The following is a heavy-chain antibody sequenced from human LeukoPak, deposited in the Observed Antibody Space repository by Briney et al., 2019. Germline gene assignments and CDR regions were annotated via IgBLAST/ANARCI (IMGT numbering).Heavy chain of an antibody. CDR2: INPSGGST. V-gene: IGHV1-46*01. J-gene: IGHJ3*02. CDR1: GYTFTSYY. CDR3: ARASKLLRYFDWLPSGVDAFDI. D-gene: IGHD3-9*01. Sequence: ASVKVSCKASGYTFTSYYMHWVRQAPGQGLEWMGIINPSGGSTSYAQRFQGRVTMTRDTSTSTVYMELSSLRSEDTAVYYCARASKLLRYFDWLPSGVDAFDIWGQGTMVTVSS.